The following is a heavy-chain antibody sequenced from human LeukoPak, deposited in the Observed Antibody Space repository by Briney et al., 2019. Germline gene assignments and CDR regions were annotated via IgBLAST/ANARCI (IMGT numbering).Heavy chain of an antibody. J-gene: IGHJ4*02. CDR3: VRGAAGTEYYFDY. CDR1: VYSYTSYW. V-gene: IGHV5-51*01. D-gene: IGHD6-13*01. CDR2: IYPGDSDT. Sequence: GESLKISCKGSVYSYTSYWICWVRQMPGKGLEWMGIIYPGDSDTRYSPSFQGQVTISADKSISTAYLQWSSLKASDTAMYYCVRGAAGTEYYFDYWGQGTLVTVSS.